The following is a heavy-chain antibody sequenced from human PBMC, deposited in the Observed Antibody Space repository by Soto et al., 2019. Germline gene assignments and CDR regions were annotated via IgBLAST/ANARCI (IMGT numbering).Heavy chain of an antibody. J-gene: IGHJ6*03. Sequence: SVKVSCTASGGTFSSYTISWVRQAPRQGLEWMGRIIPILGIANYAQKFQGRVTITADKSTSTAYMELSSLRSEDTAVYYCARGNCSSTSCYYYYYMDVWGKGTTVTVSS. CDR3: ARGNCSSTSCYYYYYMDV. D-gene: IGHD2-2*01. CDR2: IIPILGIA. CDR1: GGTFSSYT. V-gene: IGHV1-69*02.